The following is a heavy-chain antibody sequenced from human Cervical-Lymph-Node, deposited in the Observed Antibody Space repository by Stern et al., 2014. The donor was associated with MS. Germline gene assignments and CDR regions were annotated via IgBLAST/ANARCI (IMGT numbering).Heavy chain of an antibody. Sequence: VQLVQSGAELIRPGESLKISCKGSGFKFSIYWIAWVRQMPGKGLEWMGIIYPGDSEPRYIPSFQGQVTMSADKSTSTAYLQWSSLNASDTAMYFCARQTTAWASDVWGQGTLVTVSS. CDR2: IYPGDSEP. V-gene: IGHV5-51*01. CDR3: ARQTTAWASDV. J-gene: IGHJ4*02. D-gene: IGHD1-14*01. CDR1: GFKFSIYW.